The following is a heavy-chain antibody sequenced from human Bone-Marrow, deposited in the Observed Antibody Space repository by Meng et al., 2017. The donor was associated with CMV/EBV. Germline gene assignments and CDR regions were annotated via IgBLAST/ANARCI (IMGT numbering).Heavy chain of an antibody. CDR1: GFNFKSYV. Sequence: GGSLRLSCLVSGFNFKSYVMTWVRQAPGKGLEWVSGISGNGVATYYADSVKGRFTISRDNSKNTLFLQVNRLGAEDTAVYYCAKGGDHCLNCYDFWGQGTPVTVSS. CDR3: AKGGDHCLNCYDF. CDR2: ISGNGVAT. V-gene: IGHV3-23*01. J-gene: IGHJ4*02. D-gene: IGHD2-21*01.